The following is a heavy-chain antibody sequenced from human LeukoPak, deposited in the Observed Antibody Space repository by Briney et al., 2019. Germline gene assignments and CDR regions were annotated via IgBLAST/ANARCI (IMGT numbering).Heavy chain of an antibody. CDR2: MRYDGGSE. J-gene: IGHJ4*02. CDR1: GFAFSTYG. V-gene: IGHV3-30*02. D-gene: IGHD2-2*01. Sequence: GGSLRLSCAASGFAFSTYGMYWIRQAPGKGLEWVAYMRYDGGSELYADSVKGRHTISRDNSKNTLYPQMNSLRTEDTAVYYCAKAIPVVVPAANDYWGQGTLVTVSS. CDR3: AKAIPVVVPAANDY.